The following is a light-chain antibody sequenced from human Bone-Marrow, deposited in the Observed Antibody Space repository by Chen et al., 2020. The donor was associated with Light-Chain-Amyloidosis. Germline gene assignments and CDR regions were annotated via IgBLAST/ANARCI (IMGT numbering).Light chain of an antibody. Sequence: EIVLTQSPGTLSLSPGERATLSCRASQSVSSSYLAWYQQKPGQAPRLLIYGASSRATGIPDRFSCSGSGTDFTLNISRLEPEDFAVYYCQQYGSSPGYTFGQGTKLEIK. V-gene: IGKV3-20*01. CDR2: GAS. J-gene: IGKJ2*01. CDR3: QQYGSSPGYT. CDR1: QSVSSSY.